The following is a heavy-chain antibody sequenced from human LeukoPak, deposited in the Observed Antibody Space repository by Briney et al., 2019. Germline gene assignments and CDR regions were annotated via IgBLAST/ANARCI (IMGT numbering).Heavy chain of an antibody. J-gene: IGHJ6*02. V-gene: IGHV4-59*12. D-gene: IGHD2-15*01. Sequence: SETLSLTCTVSGGSISSYYWSWIRQPPGKGLEWIGYIYYSGSTNYNPSLKSRVTISVDTSKNQVSLRLSSVTAADTAVYYCARVVVGGKNYYYYAMDVWGQGTTVTVSS. CDR1: GGSISSYY. CDR3: ARVVVGGKNYYYYAMDV. CDR2: IYYSGST.